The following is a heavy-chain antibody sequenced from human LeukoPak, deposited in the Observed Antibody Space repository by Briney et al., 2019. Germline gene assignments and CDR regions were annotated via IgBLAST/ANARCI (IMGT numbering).Heavy chain of an antibody. CDR3: ARGVVIAPQTFDH. V-gene: IGHV4-59*01. D-gene: IGHD2-21*01. CDR1: GGSISGFY. CDR2: IYYSGST. J-gene: IGHJ4*02. Sequence: SGTLSLTCTVSGGSISGFYWSWIRQPPGKGLEWIGYIYYSGSTNYNPSLKSRVTISVDTSKNQFSLKLRPVTAADTAVYYCARGVVIAPQTFDHWGQGTLVTVSS.